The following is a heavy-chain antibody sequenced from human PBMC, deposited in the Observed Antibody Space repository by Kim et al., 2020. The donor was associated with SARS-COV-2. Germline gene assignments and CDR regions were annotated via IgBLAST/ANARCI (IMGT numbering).Heavy chain of an antibody. Sequence: GGSLRLSCVASGFTFSDYYMSWIRQAPGKGLEWLSYISGVNSYTKYADSVKGRFTISRDNAKNSLFLQMNSLRAEETAVYYCAGVSYGAASYYWFDPWGQGTLVTVSS. J-gene: IGHJ5*02. CDR2: ISGVNSYT. V-gene: IGHV3-11*05. CDR3: AGVSYGAASYYWFDP. D-gene: IGHD3-10*01. CDR1: GFTFSDYY.